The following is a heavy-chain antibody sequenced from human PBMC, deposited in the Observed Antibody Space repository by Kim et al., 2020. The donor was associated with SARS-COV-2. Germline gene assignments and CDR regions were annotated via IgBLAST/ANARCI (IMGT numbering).Heavy chain of an antibody. CDR3: AREAQLLEVYYYYGMDV. CDR1: GGTFSSYT. CDR2: IIPILGIA. Sequence: SVKVSCKASGGTFSSYTISWVRQAPGQGLEWMGRIIPILGIANYAQKFQGRVTITADKSTSTAYMELSSLRSEDTAVYYCAREAQLLEVYYYYGMDVWGQGTTVTVSS. J-gene: IGHJ6*02. D-gene: IGHD2-2*01. V-gene: IGHV1-69*04.